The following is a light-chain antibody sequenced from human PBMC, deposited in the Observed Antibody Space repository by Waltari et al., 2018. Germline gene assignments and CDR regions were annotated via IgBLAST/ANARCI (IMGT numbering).Light chain of an antibody. CDR1: QCVSRD. CDR2: GAY. CDR3: QHYLRLPVT. J-gene: IGKJ1*01. Sequence: IVLTHSPGTLSWSLGERATLSCRARQCVSRDITWYQQKPGQAPRLLSYGAYTLATAIPDMFSGSGSGTDFSLTISRLEPDDFAVYYCQHYLRLPVTFGQGPTVEI. V-gene: IGKV3-20*01.